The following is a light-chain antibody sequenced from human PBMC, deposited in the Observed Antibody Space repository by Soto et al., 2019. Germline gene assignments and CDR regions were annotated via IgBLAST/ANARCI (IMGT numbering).Light chain of an antibody. J-gene: IGKJ1*01. CDR1: QSVSSSY. Sequence: EIVLTQSPGTLSLSPGERATLSCRASQSVSSSYLAWYQQKPGQAPRLLIYGASSRATGIPDRFSSSGTGTDLTLTISSLETEDFEMYYGQQNGSSPQTFGQGTKVE. CDR2: GAS. V-gene: IGKV3-20*01. CDR3: QQNGSSPQT.